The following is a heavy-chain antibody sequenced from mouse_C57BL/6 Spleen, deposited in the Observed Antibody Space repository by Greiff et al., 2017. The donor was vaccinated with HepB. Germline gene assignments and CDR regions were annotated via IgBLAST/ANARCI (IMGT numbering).Heavy chain of an antibody. CDR2: IYPGSGST. V-gene: IGHV1-55*01. Sequence: VKLQQPGAELVKPGASVKMSCKASGYTFTSYWITWVKQRPGQGLEWIGDIYPGSGSTNYNEKFKSKATLTVDTSSSTAYMQLSSLTSEDSAVYYCARGDYGRGYFDYWGQGTTLTVSS. CDR1: GYTFTSYW. CDR3: ARGDYGRGYFDY. D-gene: IGHD1-1*01. J-gene: IGHJ2*01.